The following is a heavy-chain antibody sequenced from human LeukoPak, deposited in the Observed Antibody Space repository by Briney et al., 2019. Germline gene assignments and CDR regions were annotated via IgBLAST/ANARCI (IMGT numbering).Heavy chain of an antibody. CDR3: AREDYGDLKGFDC. V-gene: IGHV3-48*01. CDR2: ISSSSSTI. Sequence: GGSLRLSCAASGFTFSTYSMNWVRQAPGKGLEWVSYISSSSSTIYYADSVKGRFTISRDNSKNTLYLQMNSLRAEDTAVYYCAREDYGDLKGFDCWGQGTLVTVSS. J-gene: IGHJ4*02. D-gene: IGHD4-17*01. CDR1: GFTFSTYS.